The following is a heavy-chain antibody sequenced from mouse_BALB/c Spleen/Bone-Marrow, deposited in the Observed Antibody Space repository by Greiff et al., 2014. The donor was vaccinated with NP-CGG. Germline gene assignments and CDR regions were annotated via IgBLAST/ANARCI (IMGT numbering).Heavy chain of an antibody. Sequence: EVQLQQSGAELVKPGASVKLSCTACGFNIKDTYMHWVKQRPEQGLEWIGRIDPANGNTKYDPKFQGKATITADTSSNTAYLQLSSLTSEDTAVYYCASYYYGSSLFAYWGQGTLVTVSA. D-gene: IGHD1-1*01. V-gene: IGHV14-3*02. CDR2: IDPANGNT. CDR3: ASYYYGSSLFAY. CDR1: GFNIKDTY. J-gene: IGHJ3*01.